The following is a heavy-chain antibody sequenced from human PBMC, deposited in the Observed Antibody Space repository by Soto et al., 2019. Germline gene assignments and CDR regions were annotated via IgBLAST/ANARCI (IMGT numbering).Heavy chain of an antibody. CDR1: GFTFSSYG. Sequence: GGSLRLSCAASGFTFSSYGMHWVRQAPGKGLEWVAVISYDRSNKYYADSVKGRFTISRDNSKNTLYLQMNSLRAEDTAVYYCASDCSGGSCYYNWFDPWGQGTLVTVS. V-gene: IGHV3-30*03. D-gene: IGHD2-15*01. CDR2: ISYDRSNK. J-gene: IGHJ5*02. CDR3: ASDCSGGSCYYNWFDP.